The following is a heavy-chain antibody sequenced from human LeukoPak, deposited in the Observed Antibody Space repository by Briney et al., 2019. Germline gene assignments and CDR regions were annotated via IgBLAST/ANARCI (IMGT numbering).Heavy chain of an antibody. Sequence: GGSLRLSCAASGFTFSSYAMSWVRQAPGKGLEWVSAISGSGGSTYCADSVKGRFTIPRDNSKNTLYLQMNSLRAEDTAVYYCAKAVVGGYYDSSGYYQEHYYYGMDVWGQGTTVTVSS. D-gene: IGHD3-22*01. CDR1: GFTFSSYA. J-gene: IGHJ6*02. CDR3: AKAVVGGYYDSSGYYQEHYYYGMDV. CDR2: ISGSGGST. V-gene: IGHV3-23*01.